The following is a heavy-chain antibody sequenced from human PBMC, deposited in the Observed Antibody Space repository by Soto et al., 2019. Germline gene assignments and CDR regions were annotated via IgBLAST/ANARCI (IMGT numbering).Heavy chain of an antibody. CDR2: ISSSSTI. D-gene: IGHD6-19*01. Sequence: EVQLEESGGGLVQPGGSLRLSCAASGFTFSNQSMNWVRQAPGKGLEWVSYISSSSTILYADSVKGRFTISRDNAKKSLYLQMNSLRDEDTSVYYCARDAYSSGWYTGFDTCGQGTLVTVSS. CDR3: ARDAYSSGWYTGFDT. J-gene: IGHJ5*02. V-gene: IGHV3-48*02. CDR1: GFTFSNQS.